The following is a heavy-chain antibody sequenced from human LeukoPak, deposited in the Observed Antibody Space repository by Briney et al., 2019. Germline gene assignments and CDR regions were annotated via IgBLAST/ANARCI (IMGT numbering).Heavy chain of an antibody. CDR2: INPNSGGT. CDR3: ARELGYCSGGSCSTYYYYYGMDV. V-gene: IGHV1-2*02. CDR1: GYTFTGYY. J-gene: IGHJ6*02. D-gene: IGHD2-15*01. Sequence: ASVKVSCKASGYTFTGYYMHWVRQAPGQGLEWMGWINPNSGGTNYAQKFQGRVTMTRDTSISTAYMELSTLRSDDTAVYCCARELGYCSGGSCSTYYYYYGMDVWGQGTTVTVSS.